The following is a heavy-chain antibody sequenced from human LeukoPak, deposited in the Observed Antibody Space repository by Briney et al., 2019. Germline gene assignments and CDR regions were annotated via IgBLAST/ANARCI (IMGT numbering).Heavy chain of an antibody. J-gene: IGHJ5*02. CDR1: GFTFSRYA. CDR3: ASLLYYYDSSGYSNWFDP. CDR2: ISAGDGST. Sequence: GGSLRLSCAASGFTFSRYAMSWVRQAPGKGLEWVSSISAGDGSTYYADSVKARFTISRDNAKNSLYLQMNSLRAEDTAVYYCASLLYYYDSSGYSNWFDPWGQGTLVTVSS. D-gene: IGHD3-22*01. V-gene: IGHV3-23*01.